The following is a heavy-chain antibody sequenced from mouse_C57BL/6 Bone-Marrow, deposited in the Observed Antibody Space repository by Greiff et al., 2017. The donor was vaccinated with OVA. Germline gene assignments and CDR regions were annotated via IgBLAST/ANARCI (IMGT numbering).Heavy chain of an antibody. CDR1: GFNIKDDY. Sequence: VQLQQSGAELVRPGASVKLSCTASGFNIKDDYMHWVKQRPEKGLEWIGWIDPENGDTEYASKFQGKATITADTSSNTAYLQLSSLTSEDTAVYYCTTGPMVTTDPSYWGQGTLVTVSA. CDR3: TTGPMVTTDPSY. V-gene: IGHV14-4*01. J-gene: IGHJ3*01. D-gene: IGHD2-2*01. CDR2: IDPENGDT.